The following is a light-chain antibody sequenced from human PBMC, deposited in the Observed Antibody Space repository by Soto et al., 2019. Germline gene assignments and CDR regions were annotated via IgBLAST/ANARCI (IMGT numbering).Light chain of an antibody. J-gene: IGLJ1*01. Sequence: SYELTQPPSVSVAPGQTARITCGGGNIGSQSVHWYQQRPNQAPVLVVYDDSDRPSGIPERFSGSNSGNTATLTISRVEAGDEADFYCQVCHSSNDHCVFGSGTKVTAL. CDR3: QVCHSSNDHCV. CDR1: NIGSQS. CDR2: DDS. V-gene: IGLV3-21*02.